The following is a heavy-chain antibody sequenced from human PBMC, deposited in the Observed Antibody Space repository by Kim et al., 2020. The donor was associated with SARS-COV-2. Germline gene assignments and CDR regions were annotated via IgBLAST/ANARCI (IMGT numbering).Heavy chain of an antibody. CDR2: ST. Sequence: STNYADSVKGRFTISRDNSKSTLYLQMNSLRVEDTAMYYCVGDRDASWGQGTLVTVSS. CDR3: VGDRDAS. V-gene: IGHV3-23*01. J-gene: IGHJ5*02.